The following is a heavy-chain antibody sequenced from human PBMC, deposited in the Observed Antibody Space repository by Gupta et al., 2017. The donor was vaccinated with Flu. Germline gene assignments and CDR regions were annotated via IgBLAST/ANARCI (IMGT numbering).Heavy chain of an antibody. J-gene: IGHJ3*02. CDR2: IDPHRGDT. D-gene: IGHD3/OR15-3a*01. CDR3: AREASPRALGFLDFLNVALEI. Sequence: QTHLVQSGPEVKKPGASVKVSCTASGYTFSGYYMHWVRQAPGHGLDWMGVIDPHRGDTNDTQKSQGRVAMTRDTSISTANMELSSQISDDTAVFYCAREASPRALGFLDFLNVALEIWGQGTVVTVSS. V-gene: IGHV1-2*02. CDR1: GYTFSGYY.